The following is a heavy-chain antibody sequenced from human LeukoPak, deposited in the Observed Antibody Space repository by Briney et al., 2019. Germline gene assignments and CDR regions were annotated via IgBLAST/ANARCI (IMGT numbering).Heavy chain of an antibody. CDR3: ARDGNDYDSNGPADY. V-gene: IGHV3-74*01. CDR1: RFTFSRYW. J-gene: IGHJ4*02. D-gene: IGHD3-22*01. Sequence: PGGSLRLSCAASRFTFSRYWMHWIRQAPGKGLVWVSRINSDGISTSYADSVKGRFTISRDNAKNTLYLQMNSLRAEDTAVYYCARDGNDYDSNGPADYWGQGTLVTVSS. CDR2: INSDGIST.